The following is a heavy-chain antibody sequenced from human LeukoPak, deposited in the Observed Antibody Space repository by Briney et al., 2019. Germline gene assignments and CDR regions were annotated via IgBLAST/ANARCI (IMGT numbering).Heavy chain of an antibody. J-gene: IGHJ3*02. CDR3: ARGATSLDAFDI. D-gene: IGHD4-11*01. V-gene: IGHV4-30-4*08. CDR1: GGSISSGDYY. Sequence: SETLSLTCTVSGGSISSGDYYWSWIRQPPGKGLEWIGYIYYSGSTYYNPSLKSRVTISVDTSKNQFSLKLSSVTAADTAVYYCARGATSLDAFDIWGQGTMVTVSS. CDR2: IYYSGST.